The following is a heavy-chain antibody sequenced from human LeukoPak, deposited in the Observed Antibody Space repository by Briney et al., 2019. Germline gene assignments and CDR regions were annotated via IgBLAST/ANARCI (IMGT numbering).Heavy chain of an antibody. CDR1: GGSISSSSYY. CDR3: ARAVVVVAASVFDF. Sequence: SETLSLTCTVSGGSISSSSYYWGWIRQPPGKGLEWIGSIYYSGSTYYNPSLKSRVTISVDTSKNQFSLKLSSVTAADTAVYYCARAVVVVAASVFDFWGQGTLVTVSS. CDR2: IYYSGST. D-gene: IGHD2-15*01. J-gene: IGHJ4*02. V-gene: IGHV4-39*01.